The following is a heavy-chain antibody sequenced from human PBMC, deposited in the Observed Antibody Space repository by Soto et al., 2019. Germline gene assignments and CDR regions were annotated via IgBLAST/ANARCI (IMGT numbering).Heavy chain of an antibody. CDR1: GFTFSSYA. D-gene: IGHD6-13*01. J-gene: IGHJ6*02. CDR2: ISYDGSNK. Sequence: GGSLRLSCAASGFTFSSYAMHWVRQAPGKGLEWVAVISYDGSNKYYADSVKGRFTISRDNSKNTLYLQMNSLRAEDTAVYYCARAVAAAEYYYYYGMDVWGQGTTVTVSS. CDR3: ARAVAAAEYYYYYGMDV. V-gene: IGHV3-30-3*01.